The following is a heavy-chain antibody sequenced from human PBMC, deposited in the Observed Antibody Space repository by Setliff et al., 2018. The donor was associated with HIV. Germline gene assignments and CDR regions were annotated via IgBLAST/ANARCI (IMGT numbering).Heavy chain of an antibody. CDR1: GGAIDDINW. CDR2: IYHSGTT. D-gene: IGHD6-6*01. J-gene: IGHJ5*02. CDR3: ARDQSIAARYLFDP. Sequence: SETLSLTCAVSGGAIDDINWWNWVRQSPGKGLEWIGEIYHSGTTNYNLSLKSRVTISVDKSKNQFSLKLTSVTAADTAVYYCARDQSIAARYLFDPWGQGTLVTVSS. V-gene: IGHV4-4*02.